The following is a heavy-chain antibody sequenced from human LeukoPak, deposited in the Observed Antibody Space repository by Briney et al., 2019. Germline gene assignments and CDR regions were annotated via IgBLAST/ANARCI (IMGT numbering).Heavy chain of an antibody. CDR1: GGSNSSYY. V-gene: IGHV4-59*12. CDR2: IYYSGST. D-gene: IGHD2-21*02. J-gene: IGHJ4*02. Sequence: SETLSLTCTVSGGSNSSYYWSWIRQPPGKGLEWIGYIYYSGSTNYNPSLKSRVTISVDTSKNQFSLKLSSVTAADTAVYYCARGQVVTGFDYRGQGTLVTVSS. CDR3: ARGQVVTGFDY.